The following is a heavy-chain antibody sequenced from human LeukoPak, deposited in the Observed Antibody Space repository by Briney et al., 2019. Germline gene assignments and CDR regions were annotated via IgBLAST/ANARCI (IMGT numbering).Heavy chain of an antibody. CDR2: ISAYNGNT. CDR3: ARVPAGIAAAAPNGDY. CDR1: GYTFTSYG. J-gene: IGHJ4*02. D-gene: IGHD6-13*01. V-gene: IGHV1-18*01. Sequence: ASVKVSCKASGYTFTSYGISWVRQAPGQGLEWMGWISAYNGNTNYAQKFQGRVTMTRDTSISTAYMELSRLRSDDTAVYYCARVPAGIAAAAPNGDYWGQGTLVTVSS.